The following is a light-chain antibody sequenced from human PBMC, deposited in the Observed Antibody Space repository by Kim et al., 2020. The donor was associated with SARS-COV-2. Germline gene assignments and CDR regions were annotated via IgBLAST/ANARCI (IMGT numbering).Light chain of an antibody. CDR3: SAWDSSLDAWV. J-gene: IGLJ3*02. CDR1: SNNVGDQG. V-gene: IGLV10-54*04. CDR2: RIN. Sequence: QTATLTCTGNSNNVGDQGAAWLQLHQGHPPKLLSDRINLRPSGISARFSASRSGNTASLTITGLQAEDEADYHCSAWDSSLDAWVFGGGTQLTVL.